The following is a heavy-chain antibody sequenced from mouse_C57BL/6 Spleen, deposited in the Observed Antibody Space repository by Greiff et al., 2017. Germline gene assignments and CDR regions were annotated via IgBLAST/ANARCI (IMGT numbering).Heavy chain of an antibody. J-gene: IGHJ3*01. CDR2: IYPGSGST. CDR3: ARSDGSSFTKAY. Sequence: VQLQQPGAELVKPGASVKMSCKASGYTFTSYWITWVKQRPGQGLEWIGDIYPGSGSTNYNEKFKSKATLTVDTSSSTAYMQLSSLTSEDSAVYYCARSDGSSFTKAYWGQGTLVTVSA. V-gene: IGHV1-55*01. CDR1: GYTFTSYW. D-gene: IGHD1-1*01.